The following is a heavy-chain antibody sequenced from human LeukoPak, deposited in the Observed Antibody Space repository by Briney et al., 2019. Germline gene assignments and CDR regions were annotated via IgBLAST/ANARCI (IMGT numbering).Heavy chain of an antibody. V-gene: IGHV3-21*01. CDR1: GFTFSSYT. CDR3: ARGSDTAMVLFYYFDY. Sequence: GGSLRLSCPASGFTFSSYTMNWVRQAPGKGLEWVSSISSSSSYIYYADSVKGRFTISRDNAKNSLYLQMNTLRAEDTAVYYCARGSDTAMVLFYYFDYWGQGTLVTVSS. CDR2: ISSSSSYI. D-gene: IGHD5-18*01. J-gene: IGHJ4*02.